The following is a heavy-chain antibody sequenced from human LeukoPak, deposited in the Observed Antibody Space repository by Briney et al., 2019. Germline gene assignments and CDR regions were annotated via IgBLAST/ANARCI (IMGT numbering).Heavy chain of an antibody. D-gene: IGHD6-13*01. CDR2: IIPIFGTA. V-gene: IGHV1-69*05. Sequence: SVKVSCKASGGTFSSYAISGVRQAPGQGLEWMGRIIPIFGTANYAQKFQGRVTITTDESTNTAYMELSSLRSEDTAVYYCARGSVAAAQSKVRSGHYYYYYMDVWGKGTTVTVSS. CDR1: GGTFSSYA. CDR3: ARGSVAAAQSKVRSGHYYYYYMDV. J-gene: IGHJ6*03.